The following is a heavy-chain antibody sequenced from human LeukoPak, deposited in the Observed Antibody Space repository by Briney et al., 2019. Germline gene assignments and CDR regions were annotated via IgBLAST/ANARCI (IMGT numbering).Heavy chain of an antibody. D-gene: IGHD6-6*01. J-gene: IGHJ3*02. CDR3: ASYSSSSGDHDAFDI. CDR1: GYTFTSYG. V-gene: IGHV1-18*01. CDR2: ISAYNGNT. Sequence: ASVKVSCKASGYTFTSYGISWVRQAPGQGLEWMGWISAYNGNTNYAQKLQGRVTMTTDTSTSTAYMELRSLRSDDTAVYYCASYSSSSGDHDAFDIWGQGTMVTVSS.